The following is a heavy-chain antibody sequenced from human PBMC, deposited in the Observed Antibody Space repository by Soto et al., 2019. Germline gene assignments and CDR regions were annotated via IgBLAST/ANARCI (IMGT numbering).Heavy chain of an antibody. J-gene: IGHJ6*02. CDR2: IYSGGST. Sequence: PGGSLRLSCAASGFTVSSNYMSWVRQAPGKGLEWVSVIYSGGSTYYADSVKGRFTISRDNSKNTLYIQMNNQRVEDTSVYYCARTPATVLGYYYYGMDVWGQGTTVTVSS. V-gene: IGHV3-53*01. D-gene: IGHD4-17*01. CDR3: ARTPATVLGYYYYGMDV. CDR1: GFTVSSNY.